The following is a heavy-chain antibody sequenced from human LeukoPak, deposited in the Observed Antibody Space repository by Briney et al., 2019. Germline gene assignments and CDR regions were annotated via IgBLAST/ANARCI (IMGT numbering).Heavy chain of an antibody. V-gene: IGHV4-34*01. CDR3: ARGRSYGSGRRFLNLDY. CDR2: INHSGST. D-gene: IGHD3-10*01. CDR1: GGSFSGYY. J-gene: IGHJ4*02. Sequence: SETLSLTCAVYGGSFSGYYWSWIRQPPGKGLEWIGEINHSGSTNYNPSLKSRVTISVDTSKNQFSLKLSSVTAADTAVYYCARGRSYGSGRRFLNLDYWGQGTLVTVSS.